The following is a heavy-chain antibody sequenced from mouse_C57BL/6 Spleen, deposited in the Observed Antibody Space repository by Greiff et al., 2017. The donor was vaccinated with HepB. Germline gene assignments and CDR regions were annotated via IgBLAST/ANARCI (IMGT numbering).Heavy chain of an antibody. CDR1: GFSLTSYG. J-gene: IGHJ4*01. CDR2: IWSGGST. V-gene: IGHV2-2*01. D-gene: IGHD2-2*01. Sequence: QLQQSGPGLVQPSQSLSITCTVSGFSLTSYGVHWVRQSPGKGLEWLGVIWSGGSTDYNAAFISRLSISKDNSKSQVFFKMNSLQADDTAIYYCARTLWLRRYYAMDYWGQGTSVTVSS. CDR3: ARTLWLRRYYAMDY.